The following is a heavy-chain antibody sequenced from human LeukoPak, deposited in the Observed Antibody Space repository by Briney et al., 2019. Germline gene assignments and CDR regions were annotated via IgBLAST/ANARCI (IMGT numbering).Heavy chain of an antibody. CDR2: IYYSGST. V-gene: IGHV4-59*01. CDR3: ARTITVTDPYFDY. D-gene: IGHD4-4*01. J-gene: IGHJ4*02. CDR1: GGSISSYY. Sequence: SETLSLTCTVSGGSISSYYWSWIRQPPGKGLEWIGYIYYSGSTNYNPSLKSRVTISVDTSKNQFSLKLSSVTAADTAVYYCARTITVTDPYFDYWGQGTLVTVSS.